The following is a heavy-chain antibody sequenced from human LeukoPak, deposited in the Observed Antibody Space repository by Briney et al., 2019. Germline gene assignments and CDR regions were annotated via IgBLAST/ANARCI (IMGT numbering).Heavy chain of an antibody. Sequence: SETLSLTCTVSGGSINDYYWTWIRQPPGKGLHWLGHIYYSGSPKYNPSLNNRVTMSVDTSKNQFSLKLDAVTAADTAVYYCARVYTSGWPRTADVWGKGTRVTVSS. CDR3: ARVYTSGWPRTADV. J-gene: IGHJ6*04. V-gene: IGHV4-59*01. CDR2: IYYSGSP. D-gene: IGHD6-19*01. CDR1: GGSINDYY.